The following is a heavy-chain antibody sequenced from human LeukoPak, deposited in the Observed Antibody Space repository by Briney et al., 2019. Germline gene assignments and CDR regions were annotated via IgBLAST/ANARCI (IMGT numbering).Heavy chain of an antibody. CDR1: RLTNRCNS. CDR3: AKDFPTYYYGSGSYYNSDYYYYGMDV. V-gene: IGHV3-23*01. D-gene: IGHD3-10*01. CDR2: ISGSGGST. J-gene: IGHJ6*02. Sequence: RLFFEAPRLTNRCNSLSSPRHATGKGLEWVSAISGSGGSTYYADSVKGRFTISRDNSKDTLYLQMNSLRAEDTAVYYCAKDFPTYYYGSGSYYNSDYYYYGMDVWGQGTTVTVSS.